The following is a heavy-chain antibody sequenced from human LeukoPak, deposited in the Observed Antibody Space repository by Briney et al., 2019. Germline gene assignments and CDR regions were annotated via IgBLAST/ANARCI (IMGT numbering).Heavy chain of an antibody. D-gene: IGHD1-26*01. J-gene: IGHJ4*02. CDR3: ARMTGVGATRAFDH. Sequence: PSETLSLTCAVSGYSISSGNWWGWIRQPPGKGLEWIGYTYYNGDTYYDPSLKSRVTMSVDTSKNQFSLKLRSVTAVDTAVYYCARMTGVGATRAFDHWGQGTLVTVSA. V-gene: IGHV4-28*01. CDR2: TYYNGDT. CDR1: GYSISSGNW.